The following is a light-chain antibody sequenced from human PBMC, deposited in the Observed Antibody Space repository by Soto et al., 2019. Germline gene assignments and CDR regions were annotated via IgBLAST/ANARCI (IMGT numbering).Light chain of an antibody. V-gene: IGKV1-12*01. CDR1: QDIKNW. J-gene: IGKJ4*01. CDR2: GAS. CDR3: QQTSTFPRT. Sequence: DIQMTQSPSSVSASVGDRVTITCRASQDIKNWLAWYQQKPGGAPKLLIYGASSVQSGVPSRFSGSGFGTDFTLTISSLQPEDFATYHCQQTSTFPRTFGGGTKVEI.